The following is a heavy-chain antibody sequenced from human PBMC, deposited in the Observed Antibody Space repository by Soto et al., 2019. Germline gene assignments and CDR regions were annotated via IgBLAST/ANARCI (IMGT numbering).Heavy chain of an antibody. CDR2: INDGNGNT. Sequence: QVQFVQSGAEVKKPGASVKVSCKASGYTFTSYAMHWVRQAPGQRLEWMGWINDGNGNTKYSQKFQGRVTITRDTSASTAYMALNRLRSDDTAVFYCTRSSGYYSVDYWGQGTLVTVSS. V-gene: IGHV1-3*01. CDR3: TRSSGYYSVDY. D-gene: IGHD3-22*01. J-gene: IGHJ4*02. CDR1: GYTFTSYA.